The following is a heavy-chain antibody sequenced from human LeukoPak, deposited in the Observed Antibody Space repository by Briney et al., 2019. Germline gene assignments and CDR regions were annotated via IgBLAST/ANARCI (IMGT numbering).Heavy chain of an antibody. D-gene: IGHD3-3*01. CDR3: ARVDYDFWSGLVGFAAYFDY. CDR1: GYTFTGYY. V-gene: IGHV1-2*02. J-gene: IGHJ4*02. CDR2: INPNSGGT. Sequence: GASVKVSCKASGYTFTGYYMHWVRQAPGQGLEWMGWINPNSGGTNYAQKFQGRVTMTRDTSISTAYMELSRLRSDDTAVYYCARVDYDFWSGLVGFAAYFDYWGQGTLVTVSS.